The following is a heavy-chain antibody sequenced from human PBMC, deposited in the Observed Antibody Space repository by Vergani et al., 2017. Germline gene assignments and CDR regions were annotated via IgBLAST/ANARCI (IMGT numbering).Heavy chain of an antibody. V-gene: IGHV4-38-2*01. CDR3: ARSLYCSGGSCLFDY. D-gene: IGHD2-15*01. Sequence: QFQLQDSGPGLVKPSETLSLTCAVSGYSISSGYYWGWIRQPPGKGLEWIGSIYHSGSTYYNPSLKSRVTISVDTSKNQFSLKLSSVTAADTAVYYCARSLYCSGGSCLFDYWGQGTLVTVSS. CDR2: IYHSGST. CDR1: GYSISSGYY. J-gene: IGHJ4*02.